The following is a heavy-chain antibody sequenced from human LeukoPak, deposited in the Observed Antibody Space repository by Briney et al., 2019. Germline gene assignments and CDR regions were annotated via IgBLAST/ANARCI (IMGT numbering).Heavy chain of an antibody. V-gene: IGHV3-21*01. CDR1: GFTFSSYA. CDR3: ARDLRVGSYYEGKPVS. Sequence: ETGGSLRLSCAASGFTFSSYAMSWVRQAPGKGLEWVSSISSSSSYIYYADSVKGRFTISRDNAKNSLYLQMNSLRAEDTAVYYCARDLRVGSYYEGKPVSWGQGTLVTVSS. D-gene: IGHD3-22*01. J-gene: IGHJ5*02. CDR2: ISSSSSYI.